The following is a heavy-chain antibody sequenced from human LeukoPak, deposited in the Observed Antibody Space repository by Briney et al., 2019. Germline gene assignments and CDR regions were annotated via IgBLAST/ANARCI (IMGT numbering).Heavy chain of an antibody. V-gene: IGHV3-7*01. CDR2: IKQDGSET. D-gene: IGHD2-21*01. J-gene: IGHJ4*02. Sequence: GGSLRLSCAASGFTFSSYWMSWVRQAPGKGLEWVANIKQDGSETYYVDSVRGRFTISRDNARKSLYLQMNSLRAEDTAVYFCARDCFAENNYWGQGILVTVSS. CDR3: ARDCFAENNY. CDR1: GFTFSSYW.